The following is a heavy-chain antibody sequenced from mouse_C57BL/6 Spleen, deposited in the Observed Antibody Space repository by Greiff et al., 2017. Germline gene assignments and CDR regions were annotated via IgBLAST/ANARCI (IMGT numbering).Heavy chain of an antibody. Sequence: EVQLQESGPVLVKPGASVKMSCKASGYTFTDYYMNWVKQSHGKSLEWIGGINPYNGGTSYNQKFKGKATLTVDKSSSTAYMELNSLTSEDSAVYYCEKERAYYRDFDYWGQGTTLTVSS. V-gene: IGHV1-19*01. J-gene: IGHJ2*01. CDR2: INPYNGGT. CDR3: EKERAYYRDFDY. CDR1: GYTFTDYY. D-gene: IGHD2-12*01.